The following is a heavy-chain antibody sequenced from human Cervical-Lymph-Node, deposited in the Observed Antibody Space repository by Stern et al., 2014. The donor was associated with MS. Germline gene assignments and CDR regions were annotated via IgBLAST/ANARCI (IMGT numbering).Heavy chain of an antibody. Sequence: EVQLVQSGGGLVQPGGSLRLSCAASGFTFSDHHMDWVRQAPGKGLEWVGRARNKVTSYTTEYAASVKGRFTISRDDSKNSLYLQMNSLKTEDTAVYYCAKGGTPGQWTALIIPDERKFDSWGQGTLVIVSS. CDR1: GFTFSDHH. V-gene: IGHV3-72*01. J-gene: IGHJ4*02. CDR3: AKGGTPGQWTALIIPDERKFDS. D-gene: IGHD2-21*01. CDR2: ARNKVTSYTT.